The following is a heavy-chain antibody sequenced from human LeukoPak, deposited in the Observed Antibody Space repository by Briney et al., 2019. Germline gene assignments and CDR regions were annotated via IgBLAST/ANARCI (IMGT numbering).Heavy chain of an antibody. CDR2: IYYSGST. Sequence: PSETLSLTCTVSGGSISSYYWSWIRQPPGKGLEWIGYIYYSGSTNYNPSLKSRVTISVDTSKNQFSLKLSSVTAADTAVYYCARVSEYCSSGSCYNLPEYWGQGTLVTVSS. CDR1: GGSISSYY. D-gene: IGHD2-15*01. J-gene: IGHJ4*02. V-gene: IGHV4-59*01. CDR3: ARVSEYCSSGSCYNLPEY.